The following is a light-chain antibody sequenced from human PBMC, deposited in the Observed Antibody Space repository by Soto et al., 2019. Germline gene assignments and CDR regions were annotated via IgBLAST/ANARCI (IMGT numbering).Light chain of an antibody. J-gene: IGKJ4*01. V-gene: IGKV3-15*01. Sequence: EIVLAQSRGTVSLSAGEGASLSCRASQSVSSSYLAWYQQKPGQAPRLLIYGASNRAPGIPARFSGSGSGTEFTLPISSLQSEDFAVYYCQQYNNWPLTFGGGTKVDI. CDR2: GAS. CDR3: QQYNNWPLT. CDR1: QSVSSSY.